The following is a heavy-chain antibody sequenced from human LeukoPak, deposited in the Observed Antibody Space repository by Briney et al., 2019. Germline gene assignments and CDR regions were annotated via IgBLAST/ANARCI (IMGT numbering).Heavy chain of an antibody. J-gene: IGHJ4*02. CDR1: GGSMSSYY. D-gene: IGHD5-18*01. CDR2: IYTSGST. V-gene: IGHV4-4*07. CDR3: ARGARIQSWLDYIDN. Sequence: SETLSLTCTVSGGSMSSYYWSWIRQPAGKGLEWIGRIYTSGSTNYNPSLKSRVTMSVDTSKNQFSLKLSSVTAADTAVYYCARGARIQSWLDYIDNWGQGTLVTVSS.